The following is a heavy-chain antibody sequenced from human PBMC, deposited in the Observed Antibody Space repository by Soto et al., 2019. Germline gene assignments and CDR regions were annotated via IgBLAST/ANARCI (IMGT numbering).Heavy chain of an antibody. V-gene: IGHV4-30-2*01. Sequence: SETLSLTCAVSGGSISSGGYSWSWIRQPPGKGLEWIGYIYHSGSTYYNPSLKSRVTISVDRSKNQFSLKLSSVTAADTAVYYCARGGYSYGLWPYFDYWGQGTLVTVSS. CDR2: IYHSGST. CDR1: GGSISSGGYS. D-gene: IGHD5-18*01. J-gene: IGHJ4*02. CDR3: ARGGYSYGLWPYFDY.